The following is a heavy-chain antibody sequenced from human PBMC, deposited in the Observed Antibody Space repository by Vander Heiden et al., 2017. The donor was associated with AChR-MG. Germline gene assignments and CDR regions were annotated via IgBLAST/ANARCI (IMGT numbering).Heavy chain of an antibody. J-gene: IGHJ5*02. Sequence: QVQLVQSGAEVKKPGASVKVSCKASGYTFTSYDINWVRQATGQGLEWMGWMNPNSGNTGYAQKFQGRGTMTRNTSISTAYMELRSLRSEETAVYYCARGELFLEGWDHGVNWFDPWGQGTLVTVSS. CDR3: ARGELFLEGWDHGVNWFDP. CDR1: GYTFTSYD. V-gene: IGHV1-8*01. D-gene: IGHD3-3*01. CDR2: MNPNSGNT.